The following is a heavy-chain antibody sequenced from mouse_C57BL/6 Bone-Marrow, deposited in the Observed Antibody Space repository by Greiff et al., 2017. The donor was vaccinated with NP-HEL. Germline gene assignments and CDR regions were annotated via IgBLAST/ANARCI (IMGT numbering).Heavy chain of an antibody. V-gene: IGHV14-1*01. CDR1: GFNIKDYY. Sequence: EVQLQQSGAELVRPGASVKLSCTASGFNIKDYYMHWVKQRPEQGLEWIGRIDPEDGDTEYAPKFQGKATMTADTSSNTAYLQLSSLTSEDTAVYYCSRLYGYERRYYFDYWGQGTTLTVSS. D-gene: IGHD2-2*01. CDR3: SRLYGYERRYYFDY. CDR2: IDPEDGDT. J-gene: IGHJ2*01.